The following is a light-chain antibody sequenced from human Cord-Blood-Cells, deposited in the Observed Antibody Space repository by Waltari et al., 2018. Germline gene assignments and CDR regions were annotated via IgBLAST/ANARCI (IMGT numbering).Light chain of an antibody. CDR2: AAS. Sequence: DIQLTQSPSFLSASVGDRVTITCRASQGISSYLAWYQQKPGKAPKLLIYAASTLQSGVPSRFSGRRSETEFTLTISSLQPEDFATYYCQQLNSDPYTFGQGTKLEIK. J-gene: IGKJ2*01. CDR3: QQLNSDPYT. CDR1: QGISSY. V-gene: IGKV1-9*01.